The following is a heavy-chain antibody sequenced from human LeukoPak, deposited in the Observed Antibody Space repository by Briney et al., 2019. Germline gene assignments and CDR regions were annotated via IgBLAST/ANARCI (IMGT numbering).Heavy chain of an antibody. J-gene: IGHJ4*02. CDR1: GFTFGDYA. CDR2: IRSNGYGGTT. Sequence: QSGGSLRLSCTVSGFTFGDYAISWFRQAPGKGLEWVGFIRSNGYGGTTEYAASVKGRFTISRDESKSIAYLQMSSLKIEDTGMYYCTRGGAADLEIGDYWGQGTLVTVSS. D-gene: IGHD6-25*01. CDR3: TRGGAADLEIGDY. V-gene: IGHV3-49*03.